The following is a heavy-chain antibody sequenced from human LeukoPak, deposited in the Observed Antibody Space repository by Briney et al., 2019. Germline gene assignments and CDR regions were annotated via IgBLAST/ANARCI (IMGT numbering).Heavy chain of an antibody. Sequence: PSETLSLTCTVSGVSISSSSYYWGWIRQPPGKGLEWIGSIYHSGSTYYNPSLKSRVTISVDTSRNQFSLKLSSVTAADTAVYYCARYEGAARFDYWGQGTLVTVSS. CDR2: IYHSGST. CDR1: GVSISSSSYY. V-gene: IGHV4-39*07. CDR3: ARYEGAARFDY. D-gene: IGHD6-6*01. J-gene: IGHJ4*02.